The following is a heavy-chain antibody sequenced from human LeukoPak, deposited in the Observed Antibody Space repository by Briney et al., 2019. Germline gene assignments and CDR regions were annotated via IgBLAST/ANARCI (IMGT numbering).Heavy chain of an antibody. J-gene: IGHJ4*02. CDR2: TYYSGST. CDR3: ARQTNYYYGDFDY. Sequence: PSETLSLTCTVSGGSISSYYWSWIRQPPGKGLEWIGYTYYSGSTNYNPSLKSRVTISVDTSKNQFSLKLSSVTAADTAVYYCARQTNYYYGDFDYWGQGTLVTVSS. D-gene: IGHD4-17*01. V-gene: IGHV4-59*08. CDR1: GGSISSYY.